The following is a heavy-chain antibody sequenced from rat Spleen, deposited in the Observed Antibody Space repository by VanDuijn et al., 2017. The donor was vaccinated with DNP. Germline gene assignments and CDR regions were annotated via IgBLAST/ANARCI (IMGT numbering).Heavy chain of an antibody. CDR1: GFIFNNHW. V-gene: IGHV5-31*01. CDR3: ARPDY. CDR2: ISYDGSTT. J-gene: IGHJ2*01. Sequence: EVQLVESGGDLVQPGRSLKLSCVASGFIFNNHWMTWIRQVPGKGLEWVATISYDGSTTNYRDSVKGRITVSRDNAKSTLYLQMDSLRSEDTATYYCARPDYWGQGVMVTVSS.